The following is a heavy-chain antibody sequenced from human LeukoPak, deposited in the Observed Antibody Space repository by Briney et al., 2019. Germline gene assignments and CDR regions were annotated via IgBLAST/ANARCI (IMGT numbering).Heavy chain of an antibody. CDR1: GCTFGSYE. V-gene: IGHV3-48*03. J-gene: IGHJ6*04. CDR3: ARDRGLRLPYYYGLDV. Sequence: PGGSLRLSCAGSGCTFGSYEMNWVRQAPGKGLEWVSYISSRGGTIYYADSVKGRFTISRDNAKNSLYLQMNSLRAEDTAVYYCARDRGLRLPYYYGLDVWGKGTTVTVSS. CDR2: ISSRGGTI. D-gene: IGHD5-12*01.